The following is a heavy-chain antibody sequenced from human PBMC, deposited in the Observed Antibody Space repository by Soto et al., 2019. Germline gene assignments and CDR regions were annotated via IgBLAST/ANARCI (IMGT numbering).Heavy chain of an antibody. D-gene: IGHD4-17*01. CDR3: ARGGDGESPHDAFDL. CDR2: ISSSSSTI. CDR1: GFTFSSYS. V-gene: IGHV3-48*01. Sequence: EVQLVESGGGLVQPGGSLRLSCAASGFTFSSYSMNWVRQAPGKGLEWVSYISSSSSTIYYADSVKGRFTISRDNAKNSLYLQMSSLRAEDTAVYYCARGGDGESPHDAFDLWGQGTMVNVSS. J-gene: IGHJ3*01.